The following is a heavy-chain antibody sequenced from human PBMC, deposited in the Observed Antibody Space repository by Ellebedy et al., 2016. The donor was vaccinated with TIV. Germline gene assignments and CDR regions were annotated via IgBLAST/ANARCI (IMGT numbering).Heavy chain of an antibody. CDR3: ASYGSGNYRGVDY. J-gene: IGHJ4*02. D-gene: IGHD3-10*01. CDR2: SRDKGKSFAT. V-gene: IGHV3-72*01. CDR1: GFTFSDLN. Sequence: GGSLRLSCAASGFTFSDLNMDWVRQAPGKGLQWVGRSRDKGKSFATEYAASVKGRFTISRDDSKNSLYLQMNSLKTEDTAVYYCASYGSGNYRGVDYWGQGTLVTVSS.